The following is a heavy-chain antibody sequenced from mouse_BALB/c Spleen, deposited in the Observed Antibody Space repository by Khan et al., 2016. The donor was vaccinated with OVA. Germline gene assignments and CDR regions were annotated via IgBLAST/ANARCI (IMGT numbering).Heavy chain of an antibody. CDR3: ARSNYYGSSLYAMDY. CDR2: IGPGSGST. CDR1: GYTFTSYW. D-gene: IGHD1-1*01. Sequence: DLVKPGASVKLSCKASGYTFTSYWINWIKQRPGQGLEWIGRIGPGSGSTSYNEMFTGKATLTVDTTSSTAYIQVSSLSSEDSAVYFCARSNYYGSSLYAMDYWGQGTTVTVSS. J-gene: IGHJ4*01. V-gene: IGHV1S41*01.